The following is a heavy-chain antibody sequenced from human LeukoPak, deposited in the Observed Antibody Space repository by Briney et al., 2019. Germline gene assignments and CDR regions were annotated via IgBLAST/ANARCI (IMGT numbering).Heavy chain of an antibody. V-gene: IGHV4-4*07. CDR1: GGSISSYY. CDR3: GAEWELLFGPTSRFDP. J-gene: IGHJ5*02. CDR2: IYTSGST. Sequence: PSETLSLTCTVSGGSISSYYWSWIRQPAGKGLEWIGRIYTSGSTNYNPSLKSRVTISVDTSKNQFSLKLSSVTAADTAVYYCGAEWELLFGPTSRFDPWGQGTLVTVSS. D-gene: IGHD1-26*01.